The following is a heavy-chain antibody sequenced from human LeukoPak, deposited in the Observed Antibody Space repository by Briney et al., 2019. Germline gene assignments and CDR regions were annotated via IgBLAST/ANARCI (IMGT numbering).Heavy chain of an antibody. CDR3: ARAAYYYDSSGPLYYYGMDV. CDR2: IIPIFGTA. CDR1: GGTFSSYA. J-gene: IGHJ6*02. V-gene: IGHV1-69*01. Sequence: SVKVSCKASGGTFSSYAISWVRQAPGQGLEWMGGIIPIFGTANYAQKFQGRVTITADESTSTAYMELSSLRSEDTAVYYCARAAYYYDSSGPLYYYGMDVWGQGTTVTVSS. D-gene: IGHD3-22*01.